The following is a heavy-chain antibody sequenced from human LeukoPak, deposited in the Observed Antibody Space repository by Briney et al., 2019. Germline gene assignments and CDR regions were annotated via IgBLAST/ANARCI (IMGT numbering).Heavy chain of an antibody. V-gene: IGHV3-23*01. Sequence: GGSLRLSCAASGFTFSSFAMTWVRQAPGKGLEWVSVISGSGRTTYYADSVKGRFTLSRDNSNRTLFLEMSSLRVEDTAVYYCAREGTYYDSSGYYVSWGQGTLVTVSS. D-gene: IGHD3-22*01. CDR1: GFTFSSFA. J-gene: IGHJ5*02. CDR2: ISGSGRTT. CDR3: AREGTYYDSSGYYVS.